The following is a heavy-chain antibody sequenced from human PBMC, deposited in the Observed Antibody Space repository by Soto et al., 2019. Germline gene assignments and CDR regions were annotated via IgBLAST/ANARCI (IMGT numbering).Heavy chain of an antibody. J-gene: IGHJ4*02. CDR3: ARGVVVTAPYYFDY. CDR1: GYTFTSYD. CDR2: MNPNSGNT. D-gene: IGHD2-21*02. Sequence: QVQLVQSGAEVKKPGASVKVSCKASGYTFTSYDINWVRQATGQGLEWMGWMNPNSGNTGYAQKFQGRVPMTRNTSISTAYMELSSLRSEDTAVYYCARGVVVTAPYYFDYWGQGTLVTVSS. V-gene: IGHV1-8*01.